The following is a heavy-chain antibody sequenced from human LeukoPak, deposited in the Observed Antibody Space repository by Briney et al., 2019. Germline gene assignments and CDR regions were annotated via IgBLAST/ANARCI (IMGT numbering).Heavy chain of an antibody. CDR1: GY. CDR2: IYHSGST. CDR3: ARVIAAGVDFDY. V-gene: IGHV4-38-2*01. Sequence: PSETLSLTCAVSGYWGWIRQPPGKGLEWIGSIYHSGSTYYNPPLKSRVTILVDTSKNQFSLHLSSVTAADTAIYYCARVIAAGVDFDYWGRGTLVTVSS. J-gene: IGHJ4*02. D-gene: IGHD6-13*01.